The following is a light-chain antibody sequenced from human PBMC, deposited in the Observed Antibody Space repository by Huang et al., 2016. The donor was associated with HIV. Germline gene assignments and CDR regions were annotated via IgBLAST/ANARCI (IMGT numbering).Light chain of an antibody. CDR1: QTITTY. CDR2: AAS. V-gene: IGKV1-39*01. CDR3: QQSYSSLLS. Sequence: DIQMTQSPSSLSASVGDRVIMTCRASQTITTYLNWYQQRPGKAPKLLIYAASSLQSWVPSRFSGSGSGTDCTLTISSLQPEDFATYYWQQSYSSLLSFGGGTKVAIK. J-gene: IGKJ4*01.